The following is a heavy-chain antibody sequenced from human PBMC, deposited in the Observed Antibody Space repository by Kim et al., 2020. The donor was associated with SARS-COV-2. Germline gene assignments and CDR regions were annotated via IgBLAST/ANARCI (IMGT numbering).Heavy chain of an antibody. V-gene: IGHV4-34*01. Sequence: PSLKSRVTISVDTSKNQFPLKLRSVTAADTAVYYCARAPTVTRPRRYFDYWGQGTLVTVSS. D-gene: IGHD4-17*01. CDR3: ARAPTVTRPRRYFDY. J-gene: IGHJ4*02.